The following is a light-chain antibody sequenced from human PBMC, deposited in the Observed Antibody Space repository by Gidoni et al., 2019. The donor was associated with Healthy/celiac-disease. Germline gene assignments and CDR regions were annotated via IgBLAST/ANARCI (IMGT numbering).Light chain of an antibody. CDR1: QSVSSY. CDR2: EAS. V-gene: IGKV3-11*01. CDR3: QQRSNWLFT. Sequence: EIVFTPSPATLSLSPGERATLSCRASQSVSSYLAWSQQKPGQAPRLLIHEASNRATGIPARFSGSGSGTDFTLTISSLEPEDFAVYYCQQRSNWLFTFGGGTKVEIK. J-gene: IGKJ4*01.